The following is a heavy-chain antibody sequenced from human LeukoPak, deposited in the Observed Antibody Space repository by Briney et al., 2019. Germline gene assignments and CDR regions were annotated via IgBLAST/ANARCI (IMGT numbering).Heavy chain of an antibody. CDR2: IYHSGST. V-gene: IGHV4-38-2*02. CDR3: ARDAPCSSTSCSQYNWFDP. D-gene: IGHD2-2*01. J-gene: IGHJ5*02. CDR1: GYSISSGYY. Sequence: SETLSLTCTVSGYSISSGYYWGWIRQPPGKGLEWIGSIYHSGSTYYNPSLKSRVTMSVDTSKNQFSLKLSSVTAADTAVYYCARDAPCSSTSCSQYNWFDPWGQGTLVTVSS.